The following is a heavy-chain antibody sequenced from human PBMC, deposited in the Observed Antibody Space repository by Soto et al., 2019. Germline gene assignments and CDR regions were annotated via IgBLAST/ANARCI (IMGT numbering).Heavy chain of an antibody. CDR2: ISYDGSNK. Sequence: QVQLVESGGGVVQPGRSLRLSCAASGFTFSSYGMHWVRQAPGKGLEWVAVISYDGSNKYYADSVKGRFTIFRDNSKNTLYLQMNSLRDEDTAVYYCANDGSGWYAFHWYFDLWGRGTLVTVSS. CDR1: GFTFSSYG. CDR3: ANDGSGWYAFHWYFDL. V-gene: IGHV3-30*18. D-gene: IGHD6-19*01. J-gene: IGHJ2*01.